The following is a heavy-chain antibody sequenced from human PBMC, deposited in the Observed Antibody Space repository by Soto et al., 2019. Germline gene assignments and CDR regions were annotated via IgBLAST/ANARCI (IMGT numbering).Heavy chain of an antibody. Sequence: GSLRLSCAASGFTFSSYSMNWVRQAPGKGLEWVSYISSSSSTIYYADSVKGRFTISRDNAKNSLYLQMNSLRAEDTAVYYCARGYPDFWSVSSRATYYYYYMDVWGKGTTVTVSS. CDR1: GFTFSSYS. D-gene: IGHD3-3*01. J-gene: IGHJ6*03. CDR2: ISSSSSTI. CDR3: ARGYPDFWSVSSRATYYYYYMDV. V-gene: IGHV3-48*01.